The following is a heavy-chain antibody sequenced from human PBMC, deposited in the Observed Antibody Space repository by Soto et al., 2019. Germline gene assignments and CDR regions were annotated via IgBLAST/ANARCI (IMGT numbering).Heavy chain of an antibody. J-gene: IGHJ4*02. CDR2: ISGSGGST. Sequence: GGSLRLSCAASGFTFNSYAMSWVRQAPGKGLEWVSAISGSGGSTYYADSVKGRFTISRDNSKNTLYLRMNSLRAEDTAVYYCAKDWEDYYGSGSYPKNWGQGTLVTVSS. CDR1: GFTFNSYA. D-gene: IGHD3-10*01. CDR3: AKDWEDYYGSGSYPKN. V-gene: IGHV3-23*01.